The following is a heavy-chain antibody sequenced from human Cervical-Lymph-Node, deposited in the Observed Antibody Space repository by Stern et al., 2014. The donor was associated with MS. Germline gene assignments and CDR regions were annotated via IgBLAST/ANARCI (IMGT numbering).Heavy chain of an antibody. CDR2: IRPDGTEK. J-gene: IGHJ4*02. D-gene: IGHD5-12*01. Sequence: EVQLVESEGGLVQAGGSLRLSCAPSGFVFSAYWMSWVRQAPGKGLEWVANIRPDGTEKLFVDSVEGRFTISRDNAKNSLYLQMNSLRAEDTALYYCARDGGNGYDFEYWGQGTLVTVSS. CDR3: ARDGGNGYDFEY. CDR1: GFVFSAYW. V-gene: IGHV3-7*01.